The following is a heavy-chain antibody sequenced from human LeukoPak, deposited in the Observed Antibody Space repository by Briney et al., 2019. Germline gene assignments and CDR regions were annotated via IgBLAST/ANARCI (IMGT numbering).Heavy chain of an antibody. J-gene: IGHJ4*02. CDR3: AKDGEYCSSTSCYWDY. CDR2: ISGSGGST. V-gene: IGHV3-23*01. Sequence: ETLSLTCTVSGGSISSYYWSWVRQAPGKGLEWVSAISGSGGSTYYADSVKGRFTISRDNSKNTLYLQMNSLRAEDTAVYYCAKDGEYCSSTSCYWDYWGQGTLVTVSS. CDR1: GGSISSYY. D-gene: IGHD2-2*01.